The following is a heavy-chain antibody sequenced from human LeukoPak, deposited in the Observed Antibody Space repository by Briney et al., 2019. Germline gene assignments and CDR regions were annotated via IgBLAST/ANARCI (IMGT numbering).Heavy chain of an antibody. J-gene: IGHJ4*02. V-gene: IGHV1-46*01. D-gene: IGHD3-10*01. CDR1: GYTFTSYY. Sequence: ASVKVSCKASGYTFTSYYMHWVRQAPGQGLEWMGIINPSGGSTNYAQKLQGRVTITTDESTSTAYMELSSLRSEDTAVYYCARGRQWRGVFMYYFDYWGQGTLVTVSS. CDR2: INPSGGST. CDR3: ARGRQWRGVFMYYFDY.